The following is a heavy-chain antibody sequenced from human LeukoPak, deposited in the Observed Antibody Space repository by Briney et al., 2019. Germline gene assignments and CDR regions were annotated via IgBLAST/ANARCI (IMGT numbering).Heavy chain of an antibody. CDR2: INPNSGGT. J-gene: IGHJ4*02. Sequence: ASVKVSCKASGYTFTGYYMHWVRQAPGQGLEWMGWINPNSGGTNYAQKFQGRVTMTRDTSISTAYMELSRLRSDDPAVYYCARTVYYDFWSGSTKFDYWGQGTLVTVSS. D-gene: IGHD3-3*01. CDR1: GYTFTGYY. CDR3: ARTVYYDFWSGSTKFDY. V-gene: IGHV1-2*02.